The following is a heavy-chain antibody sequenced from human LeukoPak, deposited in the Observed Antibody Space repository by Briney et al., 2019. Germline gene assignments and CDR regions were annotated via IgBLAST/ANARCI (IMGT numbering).Heavy chain of an antibody. V-gene: IGHV1-24*01. J-gene: IGHJ4*02. CDR2: FDPDDGEM. CDR3: SRIDRGGYNFPFYFDY. Sequence: ASGKVSCKLSGSSLAELSIHWVPQAPGKGLEWMGGFDPDDGEMVYAQKFQGRVTMTEDTSADIVYLEVSSLKSEDTAVYYCSRIDRGGYNFPFYFDYWGQGTLVTVSS. CDR1: GSSLAELS. D-gene: IGHD5-24*01.